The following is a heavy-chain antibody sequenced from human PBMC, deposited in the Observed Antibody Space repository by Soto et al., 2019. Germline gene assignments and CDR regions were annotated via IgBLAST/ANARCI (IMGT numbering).Heavy chain of an antibody. CDR3: ARVRNYYDSSGYRTREIDY. CDR2: IYYSGST. D-gene: IGHD3-22*01. Sequence: SETLSLTCTVSGGSISSYYWSWIRQPPGKGLGWIGYIYYSGSTNYNPSLKSRVTISVDTSKNQFSLKLSSVTAADTAVYYCARVRNYYDSSGYRTREIDYWGQGTLVTVSS. V-gene: IGHV4-59*01. CDR1: GGSISSYY. J-gene: IGHJ4*02.